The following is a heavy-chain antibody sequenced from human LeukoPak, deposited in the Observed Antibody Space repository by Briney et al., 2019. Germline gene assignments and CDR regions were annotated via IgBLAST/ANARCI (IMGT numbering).Heavy chain of an antibody. D-gene: IGHD4-11*01. Sequence: ASVKVSCKASGYAFTSYHIHWMRQAPGQGLGWMGIIIPSSSSTTYAQKFQGRVTMTRDTSTSTVYMELSSLTSDDTAVYFCARSDYNDYRGLGFWGQGTLVTVSS. CDR3: ARSDYNDYRGLGF. V-gene: IGHV1-46*01. CDR2: IIPSSSST. CDR1: GYAFTSYH. J-gene: IGHJ4*02.